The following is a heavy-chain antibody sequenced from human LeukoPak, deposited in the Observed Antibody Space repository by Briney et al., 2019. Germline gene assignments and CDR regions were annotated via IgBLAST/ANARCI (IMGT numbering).Heavy chain of an antibody. V-gene: IGHV4-61*09. Sequence: SETLSLTCTVSGGPISGDPHYWTWVRQPAGKGLEWIGHISASGRTTYNPSLKSRVTISVDTSKSQFSLRLTSVTAADTAVYYCARANYYDSTGCYNDYWGQGTLVTVSS. D-gene: IGHD3-22*01. CDR2: ISASGRT. CDR3: ARANYYDSTGCYNDY. CDR1: GGPISGDPHY. J-gene: IGHJ4*02.